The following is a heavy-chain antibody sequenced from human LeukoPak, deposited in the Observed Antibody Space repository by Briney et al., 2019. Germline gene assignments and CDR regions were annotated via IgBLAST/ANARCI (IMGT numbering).Heavy chain of an antibody. V-gene: IGHV1-69*05. D-gene: IGHD2-15*01. CDR3: ARDQGCSGGSCYPYYYYYMDV. J-gene: IGHJ6*03. Sequence: SVKVSCKASGGTFSSYAISWVRQAPGQGLEWMGGIIPIFGTANYAQKFQGRVTITTDESTSTAYMELSSLRSEDTAVYYCARDQGCSGGSCYPYYYYYMDVWGKGTTVTVSS. CDR2: IIPIFGTA. CDR1: GGTFSSYA.